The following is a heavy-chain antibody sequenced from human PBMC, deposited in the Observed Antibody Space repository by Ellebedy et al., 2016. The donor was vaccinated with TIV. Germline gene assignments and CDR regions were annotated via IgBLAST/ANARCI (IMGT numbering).Heavy chain of an antibody. CDR1: GVSVNSANYY. D-gene: IGHD3-10*01. Sequence: MPSETLSLTCTVSGVSVNSANYYWTWIRQPPGKGLEWIGYFYSSGSTDYKPSLKSRVAISVDTSTNQFSLKLSSVTAADTAVYFCSGAYGRATPKYWGQGTLVTVSS. J-gene: IGHJ4*02. V-gene: IGHV4-61*01. CDR3: SGAYGRATPKY. CDR2: FYSSGST.